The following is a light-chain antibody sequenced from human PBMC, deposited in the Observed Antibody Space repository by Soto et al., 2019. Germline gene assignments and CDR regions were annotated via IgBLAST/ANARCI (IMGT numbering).Light chain of an antibody. CDR2: LGS. Sequence: DIVMTQSPLSLPVTPGEPASISCRSSQSLLHSNGYNYLDWYLQKPGQSPQLLISLGSNRASGVPDRFSGRVSVTDFTLKISRVKAEYVGVCYCMQALQTPPYTFGQGTRLEIK. CDR1: QSLLHSNGYNY. CDR3: MQALQTPPYT. V-gene: IGKV2-28*01. J-gene: IGKJ2*01.